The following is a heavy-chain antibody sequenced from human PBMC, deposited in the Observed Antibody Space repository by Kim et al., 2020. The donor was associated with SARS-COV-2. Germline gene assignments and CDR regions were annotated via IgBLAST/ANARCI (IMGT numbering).Heavy chain of an antibody. J-gene: IGHJ5*02. V-gene: IGHV4-39*01. D-gene: IGHD2-15*01. CDR3: ARHGLMVAKYNWFDP. CDR1: GDSISSSSSY. Sequence: SQTLSLTCTVSGDSISSSSSYWGWVRQPPGKGLEWIGTIYYSGSTYYNPSLKSRVTISVDTSKNQFSLKVSSVTAADTAVYYCARHGLMVAKYNWFDPWGQGTLVTVSS. CDR2: IYYSGST.